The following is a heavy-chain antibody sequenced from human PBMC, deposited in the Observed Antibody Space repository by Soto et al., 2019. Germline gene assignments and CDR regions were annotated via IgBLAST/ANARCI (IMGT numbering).Heavy chain of an antibody. CDR2: IYHSGST. CDR3: ASLRSGWGIDY. V-gene: IGHV4-30-2*01. J-gene: IGHJ4*02. CDR1: GGSISSGGYS. D-gene: IGHD6-19*01. Sequence: QLQLQESGSGLVKPSQTLSLTCAVSGGSISSGGYSWSWIRQPPGKGLEWIGYIYHSGSTYYNPSLKSRVTISVDRSKNQFSLKLSSVTAADTAAYYCASLRSGWGIDYWGQGTLVTVSS.